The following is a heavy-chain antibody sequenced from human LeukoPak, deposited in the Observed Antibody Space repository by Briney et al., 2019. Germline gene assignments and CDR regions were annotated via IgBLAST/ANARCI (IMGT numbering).Heavy chain of an antibody. CDR1: GFTFSSYG. CDR3: AKDFTYAVAGRGDFDY. J-gene: IGHJ4*02. V-gene: IGHV3-30*02. Sequence: GGSLRLSCTASGFTFSSYGMHWVRQAPGKGLEWVAVIWYDGSNKYYADSVKGRFTISRDNSKNTLHLQMSSLRGEDTAVYYCAKDFTYAVAGRGDFDYWGQGTLVTVSS. D-gene: IGHD6-19*01. CDR2: IWYDGSNK.